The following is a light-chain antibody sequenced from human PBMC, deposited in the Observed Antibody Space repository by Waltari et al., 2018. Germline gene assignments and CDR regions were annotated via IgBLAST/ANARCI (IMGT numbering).Light chain of an antibody. Sequence: QSALTPPASVSGSPGPSITISCTGNSSDVGGYNDVSWYQQHPGKAPKLMIYEVSNRPSGVSNRFSGSKSGNTASLTISGLQAEDEADYYCSSYTSSSTWVFGGGTKLTVL. J-gene: IGLJ3*02. CDR2: EVS. CDR3: SSYTSSSTWV. CDR1: SSDVGGYND. V-gene: IGLV2-14*01.